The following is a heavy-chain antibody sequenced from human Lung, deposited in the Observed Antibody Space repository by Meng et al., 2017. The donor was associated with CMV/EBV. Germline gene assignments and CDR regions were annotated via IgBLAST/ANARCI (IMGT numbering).Heavy chain of an antibody. Sequence: SXXVSXKASGGTFSSYTISWVRQAPGQGLEWMGRIIPILGIANYAQKFQGRVTITTDESTSTAYMEVSSLRSEDTAVYYCARDRTGDCSSTSCYNYYYYYGMDVWXQGTTVTVSS. D-gene: IGHD2-2*02. V-gene: IGHV1-69*16. CDR3: ARDRTGDCSSTSCYNYYYYYGMDV. J-gene: IGHJ6*01. CDR2: IIPILGIA. CDR1: GGTFSSYT.